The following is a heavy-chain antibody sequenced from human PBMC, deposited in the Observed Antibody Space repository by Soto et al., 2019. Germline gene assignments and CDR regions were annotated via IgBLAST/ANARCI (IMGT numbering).Heavy chain of an antibody. D-gene: IGHD6-19*01. CDR1: GYSFNSYW. Sequence: PGESLKISCKGSGYSFNSYWIAWVRQMPGKGLEWMGIIYPGDSDTRYSPSFQGQVTISADKSISTAYLQWGSLKASDTATYYCAGSSSGCSSGLLYWGQGTLVTVSS. CDR3: AGSSSGCSSGLLY. J-gene: IGHJ4*02. CDR2: IYPGDSDT. V-gene: IGHV5-51*01.